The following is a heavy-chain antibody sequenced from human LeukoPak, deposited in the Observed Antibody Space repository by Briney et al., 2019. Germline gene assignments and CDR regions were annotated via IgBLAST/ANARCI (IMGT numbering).Heavy chain of an antibody. Sequence: PSETLSLTCTVSGGSISSSSYYWGWIRQPPGKGLEWIGSIYYSGSTYYNPSLKSRVTISVDTSKNQFSLKLSSVTAADTAVYYCARHKSYYYDSSGYPPRGFDPWGQGTLVTVSS. CDR3: ARHKSYYYDSSGYPPRGFDP. V-gene: IGHV4-39*01. CDR2: IYYSGST. J-gene: IGHJ5*02. CDR1: GGSISSSSYY. D-gene: IGHD3-22*01.